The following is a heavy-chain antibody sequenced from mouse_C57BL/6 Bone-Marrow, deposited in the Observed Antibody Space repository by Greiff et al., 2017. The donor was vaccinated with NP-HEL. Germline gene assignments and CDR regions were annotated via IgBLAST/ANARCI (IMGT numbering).Heavy chain of an antibody. V-gene: IGHV1-59*01. Sequence: QVQLQQPGAELVRPGTSVKLSCKASGYTFTSYWMHWVKQRPGQGLEWIGVIDPSDSYTNYNQKFKGKATLTVDKSSSTAYMQLSSLTSEDSAVYYCARWTRRAYWGQGTLVTVSA. J-gene: IGHJ3*01. CDR2: IDPSDSYT. CDR1: GYTFTSYW. CDR3: ARWTRRAY.